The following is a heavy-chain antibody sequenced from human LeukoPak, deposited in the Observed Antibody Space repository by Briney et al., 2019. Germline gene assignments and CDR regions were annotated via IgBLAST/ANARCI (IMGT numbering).Heavy chain of an antibody. Sequence: GASVKVSCKASGYTFTGYYMHWVRQAPGQGLEWMGGIIPIFGTANYAQKFQGRVTITADESTSTAYMELSSLRSEDTAVYYCATKDVDTASEWSLDYWGQGTLVTVSS. V-gene: IGHV1-69*13. CDR3: ATKDVDTASEWSLDY. J-gene: IGHJ4*02. D-gene: IGHD5-18*01. CDR1: GYTFTGYY. CDR2: IIPIFGTA.